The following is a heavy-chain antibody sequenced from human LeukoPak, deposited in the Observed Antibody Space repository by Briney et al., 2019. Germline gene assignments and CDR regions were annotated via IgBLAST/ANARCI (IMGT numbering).Heavy chain of an antibody. CDR1: GFTFSSYA. V-gene: IGHV3-23*01. CDR3: ARDPYSGSYDAFDI. D-gene: IGHD1-26*01. Sequence: QPGGSLRLSCAASGFTFSSYAMSWVRQAPGKWLEWVSAISGSGGSTYYADSVKGRFTIPRDNSKNTLYLQMNSLRAEDTAVYYCARDPYSGSYDAFDIWGQGTMVTVSS. J-gene: IGHJ3*02. CDR2: ISGSGGST.